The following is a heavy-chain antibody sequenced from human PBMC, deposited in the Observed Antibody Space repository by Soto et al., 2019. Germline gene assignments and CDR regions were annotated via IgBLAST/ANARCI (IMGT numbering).Heavy chain of an antibody. CDR1: GFTFSNTW. CDR2: LNPDGSST. D-gene: IGHD4-17*01. J-gene: IGHJ4*02. V-gene: IGHV3-74*01. Sequence: PGGSLRLSCAASGFTFSNTWMHWVRQAPGKGLVWVSRLNPDGSSTSYADSVKGRFTISRDNSNNTLYLQMNSLRAEDTAGYYCAKDYYGGIDYWAQGTLVTVPS. CDR3: AKDYYGGIDY.